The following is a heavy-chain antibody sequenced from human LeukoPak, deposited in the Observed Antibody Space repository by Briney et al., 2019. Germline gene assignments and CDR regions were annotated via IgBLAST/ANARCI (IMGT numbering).Heavy chain of an antibody. CDR2: TSWNSGSI. V-gene: IGHV3-9*01. CDR1: GFTFDDYA. CDR3: AKDIGMGYCSGGSCYYGGVDY. Sequence: PGRSLRLSCAASGFTFDDYAMHWVRQAPGKGLEWVSGTSWNSGSIGYADSVKGRFTISRDNAKNSLYLQMNSLRAEDTALYYCAKDIGMGYCSGGSCYYGGVDYWGPGTLVTVSS. D-gene: IGHD2-15*01. J-gene: IGHJ4*02.